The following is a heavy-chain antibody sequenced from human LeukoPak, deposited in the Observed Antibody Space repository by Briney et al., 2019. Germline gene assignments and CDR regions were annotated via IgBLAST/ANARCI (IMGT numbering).Heavy chain of an antibody. CDR1: KFIFSNYG. CDR3: AKDLGHDFWSGIPELGAFDI. Sequence: PGGSLRLSCAASKFIFSNYGMHWVRQAPGKGLEWVAFIWYDGSDEYYADSVKGRFTISRDNSKNTLYLQMNSLRAEDTAVYYCAKDLGHDFWSGIPELGAFDIWGQGTMVTVSS. V-gene: IGHV3-30*02. D-gene: IGHD3-3*01. J-gene: IGHJ3*02. CDR2: IWYDGSDE.